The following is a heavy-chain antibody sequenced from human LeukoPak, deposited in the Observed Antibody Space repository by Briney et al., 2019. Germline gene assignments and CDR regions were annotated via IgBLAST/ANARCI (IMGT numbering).Heavy chain of an antibody. CDR2: MSGSDVST. D-gene: IGHD3-10*01. J-gene: IGHJ6*03. CDR1: GFTFRHYA. CDR3: AKEGGSGTWAYYYYYMDV. V-gene: IGHV3-23*01. Sequence: GGSLRLSCVASGFTFRHYAMSWVRQAPGKGLEWVSSMSGSDVSTYYADSVKGRFTISRDNSKNTLYLQMNSLRAEDTAVYYCAKEGGSGTWAYYYYYMDVWGKGTTVTISS.